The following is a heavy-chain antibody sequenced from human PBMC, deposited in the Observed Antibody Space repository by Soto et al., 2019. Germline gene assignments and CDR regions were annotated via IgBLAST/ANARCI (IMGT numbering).Heavy chain of an antibody. D-gene: IGHD3-16*01. Sequence: GGSLRLSCAASGFKFSNYAMSWVRQAPGKGLEWASLISATGGGTYYADSVKGRFTISRDNSHNTLYLQVHSLTAEDTAVYYCAKDRRAGGNSAFYFDFWGQGAQVTVSS. J-gene: IGHJ4*02. CDR1: GFKFSNYA. CDR3: AKDRRAGGNSAFYFDF. V-gene: IGHV3-23*01. CDR2: ISATGGGT.